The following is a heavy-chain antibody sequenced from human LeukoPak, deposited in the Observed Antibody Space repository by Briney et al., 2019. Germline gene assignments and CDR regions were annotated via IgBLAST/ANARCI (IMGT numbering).Heavy chain of an antibody. J-gene: IGHJ1*01. D-gene: IGHD6-13*01. CDR3: ATQQLVRFVLRFQH. Sequence: ASVKVSCKVSGYTLTELSMHWVRQAPGKGLEWMGRFDPEDGETIYAQKFQGRVTMTEDTSTNTAYMELSSLRSEDTAVYYCATQQLVRFVLRFQHWGQGALVTVSS. CDR1: GYTLTELS. CDR2: FDPEDGET. V-gene: IGHV1-24*01.